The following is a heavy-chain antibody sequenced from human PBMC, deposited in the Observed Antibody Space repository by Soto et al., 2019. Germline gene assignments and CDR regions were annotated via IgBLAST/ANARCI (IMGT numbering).Heavy chain of an antibody. CDR3: ARGCLSHWAYFYYMDV. CDR2: INHLGSI. J-gene: IGHJ6*03. V-gene: IGHV4-34*01. CDR1: GGSLSDYF. Sequence: SETLSLTCVVSGGSLSDYFWSWIRQPPGMALEWIGEINHLGSINYNPSLKSRVTMSVDTSKNQFSLTLNSVTAADTATYYCARGCLSHWAYFYYMDVWDRGTTVTVSS. D-gene: IGHD3-16*01.